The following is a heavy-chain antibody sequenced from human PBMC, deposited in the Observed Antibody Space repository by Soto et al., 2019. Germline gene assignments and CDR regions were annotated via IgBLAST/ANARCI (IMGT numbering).Heavy chain of an antibody. J-gene: IGHJ3*02. V-gene: IGHV1-18*04. D-gene: IGHD3-22*01. CDR3: ARAPNGKGTVVNRYAFDS. CDR2: ISVYNGNT. Sequence: ASVKVSCKASGYAFTSYGISWVGQAPGQGLEWMGWISVYNGNTNYAQKLQGRVTMTTDTSTSTAYMELRSLRSDDTAVYYCARAPNGKGTVVNRYAFDSWGQGTMVRVSS. CDR1: GYAFTSYG.